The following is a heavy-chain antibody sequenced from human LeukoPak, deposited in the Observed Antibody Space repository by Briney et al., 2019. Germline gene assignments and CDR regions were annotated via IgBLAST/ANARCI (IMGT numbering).Heavy chain of an antibody. D-gene: IGHD5-24*01. Sequence: PGGSLRLSCVGSGFSFRSHWVNWVRQSPGKGLEWVANIKPDGSDKYYVGSARGRFTVSRDNAKNSAFLQMNSLRAEDTAIYYCATISAQTFDIWGQGTLASVSS. CDR1: GFSFRSHW. CDR3: ATISAQTFDI. J-gene: IGHJ3*02. V-gene: IGHV3-7*01. CDR2: IKPDGSDK.